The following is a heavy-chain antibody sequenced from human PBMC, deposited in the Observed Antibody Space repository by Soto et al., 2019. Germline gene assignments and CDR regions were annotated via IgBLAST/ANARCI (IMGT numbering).Heavy chain of an antibody. CDR2: IRSKANSYAT. J-gene: IGHJ4*02. V-gene: IGHV3-73*01. CDR1: GFTFSGSA. CDR3: TTPLYYYDSSGPFDY. Sequence: WWSLRLCCAASGFTFSGSAMHWVRQASGKGLEWVGRIRSKANSYATAYAASVKGRFTISRDDSKNTAYLQMNSLKTEDTAVYYCTTPLYYYDSSGPFDYWGQGTLVTVSS. D-gene: IGHD3-22*01.